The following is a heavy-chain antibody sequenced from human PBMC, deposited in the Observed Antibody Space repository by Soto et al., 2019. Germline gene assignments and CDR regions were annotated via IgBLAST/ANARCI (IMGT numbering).Heavy chain of an antibody. V-gene: IGHV1-46*01. CDR2: IIPTVGRT. CDR3: ARWNSSGYMDY. CDR1: GYTFTSYY. D-gene: IGHD6-25*01. Sequence: QVQLVQSGAEVKKPGASVKVSCKASGYTFTSYYMHWVRQAPGQGLEWMGVIIPTVGRTTYAQNCQGSLPLTRDMSTSTVYMELSSLRPEDTAVYFCARWNSSGYMDYWGQGTLVTVSS. J-gene: IGHJ4*02.